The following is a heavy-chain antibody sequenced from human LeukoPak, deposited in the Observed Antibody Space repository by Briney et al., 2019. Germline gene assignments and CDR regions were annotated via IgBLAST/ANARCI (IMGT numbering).Heavy chain of an antibody. V-gene: IGHV3-74*01. Sequence: GGSLRLSCAASGFTFSGYWMHWVRHAPGKGLVWVSRIHSDGGSTSYANSVKGRFTISRDNAKSTLYLQMNSLRAEDTAVYYCTREGHSAYDLQYDYWGQGTLVTVSS. J-gene: IGHJ4*02. CDR1: GFTFSGYW. D-gene: IGHD5-12*01. CDR3: TREGHSAYDLQYDY. CDR2: IHSDGGST.